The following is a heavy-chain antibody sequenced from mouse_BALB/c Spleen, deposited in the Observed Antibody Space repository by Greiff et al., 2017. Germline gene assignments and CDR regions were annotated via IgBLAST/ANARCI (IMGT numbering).Heavy chain of an antibody. CDR2: ISSGGSYT. V-gene: IGHV5-6*02. J-gene: IGHJ2*01. CDR3: ASLTTATYY. CDR1: GFTFSSYG. D-gene: IGHD1-2*01. Sequence: EVKLVESGGDLVKPGGSLKLSCAASGFTFSSYGMSWVRQTPDKRLEWVATISSGGSYTYYPDSVKGRFTISRDNAKNTLYLQMSSLKSEDTAMYYCASLTTATYYWGQGTTLTVSS.